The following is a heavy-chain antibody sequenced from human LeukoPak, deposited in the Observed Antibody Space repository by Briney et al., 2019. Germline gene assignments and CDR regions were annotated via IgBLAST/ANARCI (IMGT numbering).Heavy chain of an antibody. D-gene: IGHD6-6*01. CDR1: GFTFSSYW. V-gene: IGHV3-74*01. Sequence: GGSLRLSCAASGFTFSSYWMHWVRQAPGKGLVWVSRINSDGSSTSYADSVKGRFTISRDNAKNTLYLQMNSLRAEDTAVYYCAREGFIAALDYWGQGTLVTVSS. CDR3: AREGFIAALDY. CDR2: INSDGSST. J-gene: IGHJ4*02.